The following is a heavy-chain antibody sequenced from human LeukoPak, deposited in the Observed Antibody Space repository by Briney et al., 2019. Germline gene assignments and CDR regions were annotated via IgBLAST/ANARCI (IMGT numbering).Heavy chain of an antibody. CDR3: ARDRCSGGSCKYYFDY. Sequence: GGSLRLSCAASGFTFSSYSMNWFRQAPGKGLEWVSSISSSSSYIYYADSVKGRFTISRDNAKNSLYLQMNSLRAEDTAVYYCARDRCSGGSCKYYFDYWGQGTLVTVSS. V-gene: IGHV3-21*01. CDR1: GFTFSSYS. J-gene: IGHJ4*02. CDR2: ISSSSSYI. D-gene: IGHD2-15*01.